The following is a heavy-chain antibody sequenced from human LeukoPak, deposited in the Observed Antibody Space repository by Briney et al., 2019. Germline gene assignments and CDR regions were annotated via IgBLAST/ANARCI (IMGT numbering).Heavy chain of an antibody. Sequence: SETLSLTCAVYGGSFSGYYWSWIRQPPGKGLEWIGEINHSGSTNYNPSLKSRVTISVDTSKNQFSLKLSSVTAADTAVYYYARGGQWLVLGFDYWGQGTLVTVSS. CDR3: ARGGQWLVLGFDY. D-gene: IGHD6-19*01. CDR2: INHSGST. V-gene: IGHV4-34*01. J-gene: IGHJ4*02. CDR1: GGSFSGYY.